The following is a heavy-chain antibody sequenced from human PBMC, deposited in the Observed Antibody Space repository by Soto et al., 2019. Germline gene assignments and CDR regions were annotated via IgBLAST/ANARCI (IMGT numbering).Heavy chain of an antibody. CDR2: IYYSGST. V-gene: IGHV4-39*01. J-gene: IGHJ5*02. Sequence: PSETLSLTCTVSGGSISSSSYYWGWIRQPPGKGLEWIGSIYYSGSTYYNPSLKSRVTISVDTSKNQFSLKLSSVTAADTAVYYCARHVRNQYDYIWGSYDWFDPWGQGTLVTVSS. D-gene: IGHD3-16*01. CDR3: ARHVRNQYDYIWGSYDWFDP. CDR1: GGSISSSSYY.